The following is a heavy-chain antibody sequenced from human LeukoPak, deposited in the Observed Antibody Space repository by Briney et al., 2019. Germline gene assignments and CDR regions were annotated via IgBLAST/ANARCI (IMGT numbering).Heavy chain of an antibody. D-gene: IGHD4-23*01. J-gene: IGHJ3*01. V-gene: IGHV1-18*01. CDR2: VSSYNGNT. Sequence: ASVKVSRKASGYTFTSTGICWVRQAPGQGLEWMGWVSSYNGNTNYAQKFRGRVTMTRDTSTNTAYMELRSLRSDDTAVYFCARDAPRWRNAFDFWGQGTVVTVSS. CDR1: GYTFTSTG. CDR3: ARDAPRWRNAFDF.